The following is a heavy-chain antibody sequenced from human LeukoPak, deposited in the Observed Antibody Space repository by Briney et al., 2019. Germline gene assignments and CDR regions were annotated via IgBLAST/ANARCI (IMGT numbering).Heavy chain of an antibody. CDR2: IRNSGETT. J-gene: IGHJ4*02. D-gene: IGHD2-21*02. CDR3: AKTTGGDCYHGLDY. V-gene: IGHV3-23*01. CDR1: GFTFNNYA. Sequence: GGSLRLSCAASGFTFNNYAMTWVRQAPGKGLEWVSCIRNSGETTFSAGSVKGRFTVSRDNSKNTLYLQMNSLRAEDTAIYYCAKTTGGDCYHGLDYWGQGTLVTVSS.